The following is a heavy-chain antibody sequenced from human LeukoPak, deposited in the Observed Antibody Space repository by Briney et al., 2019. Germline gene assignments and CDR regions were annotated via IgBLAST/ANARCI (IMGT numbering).Heavy chain of an antibody. V-gene: IGHV3-21*01. Sequence: GGSLRLSCAASGFTFSSYSMNWVRQAPGKGLEWVSSISSSSSYIYYADSMKGRFTISRDNAKNSLYLQMNSLRAEDTAVYYCARVEGNIVTTTEGYFDYWGQGTLVTVSS. CDR2: ISSSSSYI. CDR1: GFTFSSYS. D-gene: IGHD5-12*01. CDR3: ARVEGNIVTTTEGYFDY. J-gene: IGHJ4*02.